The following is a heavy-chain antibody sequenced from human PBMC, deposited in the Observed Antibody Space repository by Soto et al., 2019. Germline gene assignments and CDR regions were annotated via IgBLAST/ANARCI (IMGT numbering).Heavy chain of an antibody. CDR1: GFTLNSYT. J-gene: IGHJ6*03. V-gene: IGHV3-23*04. CDR3: SIPAVVDSIYDYYFDV. Sequence: EMKLVESGGGLVQPGGSLRLSCTASGFTLNSYTTGWVRQAPGKGLVWVSAIRGDGSSTYYADFVKGRFTISRDNSKKTLYLQMNRLRADDTAIYYCSIPAVVDSIYDYYFDVWGRGTAVTVSS. CDR2: IRGDGSST. D-gene: IGHD3-22*01.